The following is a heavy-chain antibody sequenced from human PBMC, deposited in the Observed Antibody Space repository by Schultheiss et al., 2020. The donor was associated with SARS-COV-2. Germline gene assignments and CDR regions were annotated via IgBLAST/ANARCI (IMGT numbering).Heavy chain of an antibody. J-gene: IGHJ5*02. CDR2: ISVFNGNT. D-gene: IGHD3-16*01. CDR3: ARVEGGLVSRIIQPGWFDP. V-gene: IGHV1-18*01. CDR1: GYTFTNYG. Sequence: ASVKVSCRASGYTFTNYGISWVRQAPGLGLEWMGWISVFNGNTNYAQMFQDRVIMTTDASTSTAYMELRSLRSDDKSVYYCARVEGGLVSRIIQPGWFDPWSQGTLVTVS.